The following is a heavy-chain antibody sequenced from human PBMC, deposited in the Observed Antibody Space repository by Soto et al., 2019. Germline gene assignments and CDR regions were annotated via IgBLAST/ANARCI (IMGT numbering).Heavy chain of an antibody. D-gene: IGHD6-19*01. J-gene: IGHJ4*02. V-gene: IGHV1-2*02. CDR1: GYTFSGFY. Sequence: ASVKVSCKASGYTFSGFYMPWVRQAPGQGLEWMGWINPNSGGTKSAEKFQGRVTMTRDTSISTAYMELSRLTSDDTAVYYCASAAVTGTAGLGFWGQGTQVTVSS. CDR3: ASAAVTGTAGLGF. CDR2: INPNSGGT.